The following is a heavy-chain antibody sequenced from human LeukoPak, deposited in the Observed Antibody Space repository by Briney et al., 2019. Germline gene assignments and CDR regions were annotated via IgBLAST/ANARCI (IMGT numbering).Heavy chain of an antibody. CDR2: ISYDGSNK. V-gene: IGHV3-30*03. CDR3: ATTGYSSSWYYFDY. Sequence: PGRSLRLSCAASGLTFSSYGMHWVRQAPGKGLEWVAVISYDGSNKYYADSVKGRFTISRDNSKNTLYLQVNSLRAEDTAVYYCATTGYSSSWYYFDYWGQGTLVTVSS. J-gene: IGHJ4*02. CDR1: GLTFSSYG. D-gene: IGHD6-13*01.